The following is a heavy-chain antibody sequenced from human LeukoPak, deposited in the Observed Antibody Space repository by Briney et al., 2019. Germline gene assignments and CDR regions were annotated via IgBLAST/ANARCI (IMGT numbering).Heavy chain of an antibody. V-gene: IGHV4-39*01. CDR3: ARRSSGGGLFDY. Sequence: SETLSLTCTVSGDSISSSSYYWAWIRQPPGKGLEWIGTIYYSGSTYYSPSLKSRVTISVDTSKNQFSLKLSSVTAADTAVYYCARRSSGGGLFDYWGQGTLVTVSS. J-gene: IGHJ4*02. CDR1: GDSISSSSYY. D-gene: IGHD6-19*01. CDR2: IYYSGST.